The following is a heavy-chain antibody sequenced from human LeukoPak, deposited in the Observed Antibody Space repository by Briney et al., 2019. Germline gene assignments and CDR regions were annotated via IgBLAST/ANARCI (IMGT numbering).Heavy chain of an antibody. CDR3: ARGITIFGVVHRFEP. J-gene: IGHJ5*02. V-gene: IGHV4-61*01. CDR1: GASISSSRYY. D-gene: IGHD3-3*01. Sequence: SETLSLTCSVSGASISSSRYYWSWIRQPPGKGLEWIGYIYYSGSTNYNPSLKSRVTISLDTSKNQFSLKLSSVTAADTAVYYCARGITIFGVVHRFEPWGQGTLVAVSS. CDR2: IYYSGST.